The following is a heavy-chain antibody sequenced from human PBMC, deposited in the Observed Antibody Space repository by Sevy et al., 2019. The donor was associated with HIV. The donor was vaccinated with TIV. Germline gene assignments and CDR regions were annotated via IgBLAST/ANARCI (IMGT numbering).Heavy chain of an antibody. V-gene: IGHV3-23*01. Sequence: GGSLRLSCAASGFTFSKYSMSWVRQPPGKGLEWVSTLSFGCGEINYADSVKGRFTISRDNSKSSVYLQMNNLRPEDTPVYYCAREGCTKPHDYWGQGTLVTVYS. D-gene: IGHD2-8*01. CDR1: GFTFSKYS. CDR3: AREGCTKPHDY. CDR2: LSFGCGEI. J-gene: IGHJ4*02.